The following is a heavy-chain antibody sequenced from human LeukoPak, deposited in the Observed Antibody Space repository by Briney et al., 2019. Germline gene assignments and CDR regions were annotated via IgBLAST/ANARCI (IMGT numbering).Heavy chain of an antibody. J-gene: IGHJ5*02. CDR1: GGSISSGDYY. CDR3: ARQSNQAWTRGGDSDWFDP. D-gene: IGHD3-16*01. V-gene: IGHV4-30-4*08. CDR2: IYYSGST. Sequence: SETLSLTCTVSGGSISSGDYYWSWIRQPPGKGLEWIGYIYYSGSTYYNPSPKSRVTIPVDTSKNQFSLKLSSVTAADTAVYYCARQSNQAWTRGGDSDWFDPWGQGTLVTVSS.